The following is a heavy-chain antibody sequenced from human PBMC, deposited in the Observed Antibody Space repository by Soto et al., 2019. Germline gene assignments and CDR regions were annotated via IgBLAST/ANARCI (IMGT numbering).Heavy chain of an antibody. CDR3: ARLGSELRFLEWLLSNYFDY. Sequence: QLLESGPGLVKPSETLSLTCTVSGGSISSSSYYWGWIRQPPGKGLEWIGSIYYSGSTYYNPSLKSRVTISVDTSKNQFSLKLSSVTAADTAVYYCARLGSELRFLEWLLSNYFDYWGQGTLVTVSS. D-gene: IGHD3-3*01. J-gene: IGHJ4*02. CDR2: IYYSGST. V-gene: IGHV4-39*01. CDR1: GGSISSSSYY.